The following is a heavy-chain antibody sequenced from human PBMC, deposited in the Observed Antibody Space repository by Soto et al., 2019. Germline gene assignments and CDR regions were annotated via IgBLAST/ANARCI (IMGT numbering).Heavy chain of an antibody. D-gene: IGHD4-17*01. CDR2: ISYDGSNK. CDR1: GFTFSSYG. V-gene: IGHV3-30*18. J-gene: IGHJ4*02. Sequence: GGSLRLSCAASGFTFSSYGMHWVRQAPGKGLEWVAVISYDGSNKYYADSVKGRFTISRDNSKNTLYLQMNSLRAEDTAVYYCAKDRAPGDYDTLDYWGQGTLVTVSS. CDR3: AKDRAPGDYDTLDY.